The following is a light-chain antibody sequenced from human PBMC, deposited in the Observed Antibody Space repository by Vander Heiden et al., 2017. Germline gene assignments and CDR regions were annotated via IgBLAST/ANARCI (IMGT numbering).Light chain of an antibody. V-gene: IGLV2-14*01. J-gene: IGLJ2*01. Sequence: QSALTQPASVSGSPGQSITISCTGTSSDVGAYNYVSWDQQHTGKAPKLMIYEVRKRPAGVANRFSGSKSGNTAALTISGRQAEDEADYYGSADTSSSTVVFGGGTKLTVL. CDR3: SADTSSSTVV. CDR1: SSDVGAYNY. CDR2: EVR.